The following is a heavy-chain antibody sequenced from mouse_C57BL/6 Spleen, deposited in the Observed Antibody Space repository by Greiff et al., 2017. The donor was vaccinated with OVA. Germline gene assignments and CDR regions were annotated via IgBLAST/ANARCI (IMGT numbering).Heavy chain of an antibody. CDR3: ARHGPPYGYDGAWFAY. V-gene: IGHV2-6-1*01. Sequence: VKVVESGPGLVAPSQSLSITCTVSGFSLTSYGVHWVRQPPGKGLEWLVVIWSDGSTTYNSALKSRLSISKDNSKSQVFLKMNSLQTDDTAMYYCARHGPPYGYDGAWFAYWGQGTLVTVSA. D-gene: IGHD2-2*01. CDR1: GFSLTSYG. CDR2: IWSDGST. J-gene: IGHJ3*01.